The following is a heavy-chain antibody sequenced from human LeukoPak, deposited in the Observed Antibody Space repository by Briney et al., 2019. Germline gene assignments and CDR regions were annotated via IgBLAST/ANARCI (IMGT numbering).Heavy chain of an antibody. V-gene: IGHV3-30*02. CDR2: ISYDGGKK. CDR3: AKDSSSSNYYYGLDV. J-gene: IGHJ6*02. D-gene: IGHD6-13*01. CDR1: GFPFSSYG. Sequence: GGSLRLSCAASGFPFSSYGMHWVRQAPGQGLGWVSSISYDGGKKYYADSVKGRFTISRDNSKNTLSLQLNSLRGDDTGMYFCAKDSSSSNYYYGLDVWGQGTTVIVSS.